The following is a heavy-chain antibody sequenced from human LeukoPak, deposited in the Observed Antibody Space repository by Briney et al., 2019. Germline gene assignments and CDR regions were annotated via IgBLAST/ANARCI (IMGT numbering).Heavy chain of an antibody. Sequence: PGGSLRLSCAASGFTFSSYAMNWVRQAPGKGLEWVSGISGSGGSTNYADSVEGRFTISRDNSNNTLHLQMNSLRAEDTAVYYCAKDARRDGYSYDYWGQGTLVTVSS. CDR1: GFTFSSYA. CDR2: ISGSGGST. V-gene: IGHV3-23*01. D-gene: IGHD5-24*01. J-gene: IGHJ4*02. CDR3: AKDARRDGYSYDY.